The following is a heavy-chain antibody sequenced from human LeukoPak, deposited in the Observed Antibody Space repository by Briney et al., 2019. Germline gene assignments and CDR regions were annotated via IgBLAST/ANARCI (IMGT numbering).Heavy chain of an antibody. Sequence: GESLRLSCAASGFTFSTYWIYWVRQAPGKGLVWVSRINSDGSSSSYADSVKGRFTISRDNAKNTLYLQMNSLRAEDTAVYYCARCRSGGSCYSSDWGQGTLVTVSS. V-gene: IGHV3-74*01. J-gene: IGHJ4*02. CDR1: GFTFSTYW. CDR2: INSDGSSS. D-gene: IGHD2-15*01. CDR3: ARCRSGGSCYSSD.